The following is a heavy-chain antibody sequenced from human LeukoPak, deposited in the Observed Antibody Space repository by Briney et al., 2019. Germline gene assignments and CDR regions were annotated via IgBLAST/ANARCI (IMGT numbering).Heavy chain of an antibody. J-gene: IGHJ4*02. Sequence: PSETLSLTCTVSGCSISSGGYYWSWIRQHPGKGLEWIGYIYYSGSTYYNPSLKSRVTISVDTSKNHFSLKLSSETAADTAVYYCARATGALDYWGQGTLVTVSS. CDR2: IYYSGST. CDR1: GCSISSGGYY. CDR3: ARATGALDY. D-gene: IGHD1-14*01. V-gene: IGHV4-31*03.